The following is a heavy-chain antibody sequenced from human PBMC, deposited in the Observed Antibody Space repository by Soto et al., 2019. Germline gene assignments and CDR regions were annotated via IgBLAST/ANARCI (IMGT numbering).Heavy chain of an antibody. CDR2: ISATGGST. CDR3: AKDRLAGNFDY. V-gene: IGHV3-23*01. Sequence: GSLRLSCAASGFTFNNYAMNWVRQAPGKGLEWVATISATGGSTYYADSVKGRFTISRDNSKNTLFLQINGLRVEDTAVYYCAKDRLAGNFDYWGQGTQVTVSS. CDR1: GFTFNNYA. J-gene: IGHJ4*02.